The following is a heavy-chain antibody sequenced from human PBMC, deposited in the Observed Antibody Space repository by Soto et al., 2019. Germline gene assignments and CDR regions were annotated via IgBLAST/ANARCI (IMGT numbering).Heavy chain of an antibody. CDR1: GFTLSTYT. CDR3: ARGGYSYFYGMDV. V-gene: IGHV3-48*02. J-gene: IGHJ6*02. CDR2: ISSISTTI. Sequence: GGSLRLSCAASGFTLSTYTLNWVRQAPGKGLEWISYISSISTTIYYADSVKGRFTISRDNAKNSLYLQMNSLRDEDTAVYYCARGGYSYFYGMDVWGPGTTVTVS. D-gene: IGHD5-12*01.